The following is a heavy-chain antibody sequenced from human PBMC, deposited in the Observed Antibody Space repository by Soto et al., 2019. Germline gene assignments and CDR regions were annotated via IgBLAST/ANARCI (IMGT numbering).Heavy chain of an antibody. CDR2: ISSSSSTK. V-gene: IGHV3-11*04. Sequence: PGGSLRLSCAASGFTFSDYYMSWIRQAPGKGLEWVSYISSSSSTKYYADSVKGRFTISRDNAKNSLYLQMNSLRAEDTAVYYCASLPGRRGDDDFDIWGQGTMVTVSS. CDR1: GFTFSDYY. CDR3: ASLPGRRGDDDFDI. J-gene: IGHJ3*02. D-gene: IGHD3-16*01.